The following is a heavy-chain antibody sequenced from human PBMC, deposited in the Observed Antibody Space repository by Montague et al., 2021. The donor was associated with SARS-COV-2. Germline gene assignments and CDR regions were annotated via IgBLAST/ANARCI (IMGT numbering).Heavy chain of an antibody. Sequence: SETLSLTCTVSGGSISSSSYYWGWIRQPPGKGLEWIGSIYYSGSTYYNPSLKSRVTISVDTSKNQFSQSLSPVTAADTAVYYCAGRDGYKQTMDYWGQGTLVTVSS. CDR3: AGRDGYKQTMDY. D-gene: IGHD5-24*01. CDR2: IYYSGST. V-gene: IGHV4-39*07. CDR1: GGSISSSSYY. J-gene: IGHJ4*02.